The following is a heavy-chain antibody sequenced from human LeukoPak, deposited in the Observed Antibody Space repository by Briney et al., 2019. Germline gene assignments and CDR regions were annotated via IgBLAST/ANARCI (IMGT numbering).Heavy chain of an antibody. J-gene: IGHJ4*02. CDR3: ARSVRIAARQVAFAY. CDR2: INPNSGGT. Sequence: GASVKVSCKASGYTFTGYYMHWLRQAPGQGLEWMGWINPNSGGTNYAQKFQGRATMTRDTSISTAYMELSRLRSDDTAVYYCARSVRIAARQVAFAYWGQGTLVTVSS. V-gene: IGHV1-2*02. D-gene: IGHD6-6*01. CDR1: GYTFTGYY.